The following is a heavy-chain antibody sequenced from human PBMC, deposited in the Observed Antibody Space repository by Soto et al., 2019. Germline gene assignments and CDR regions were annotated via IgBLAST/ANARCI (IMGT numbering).Heavy chain of an antibody. CDR3: ATMGTPVTGLYYFDY. V-gene: IGHV4-30-2*01. CDR1: GGSISSNGYF. J-gene: IGHJ4*02. Sequence: SETLSLTCAVSGGSISSNGYFWSWIRQPPGKGLEWIGFIYHTGATNFNPSLQSRVTISLDRSANQFSLKLRSVTAADTAVYYCATMGTPVTGLYYFDYWGQGTLVTVSS. D-gene: IGHD4-17*01. CDR2: IYHTGAT.